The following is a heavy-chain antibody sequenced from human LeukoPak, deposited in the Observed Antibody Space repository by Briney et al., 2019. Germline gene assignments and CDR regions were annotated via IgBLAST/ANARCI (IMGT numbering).Heavy chain of an antibody. V-gene: IGHV4-34*01. J-gene: IGHJ4*02. CDR1: GGSFSCYY. Sequence: PSETLSLTCAVYGGSFSCYYWSWIRQPPGKWLEWIGEINHSGSTNYNPSLKSRVTISVDTSKNQFSLKLSSVTAADTAVYYCARHRHSSGWSQRKFDYWGQGTLVTVSS. CDR3: ARHRHSSGWSQRKFDY. CDR2: INHSGST. D-gene: IGHD6-19*01.